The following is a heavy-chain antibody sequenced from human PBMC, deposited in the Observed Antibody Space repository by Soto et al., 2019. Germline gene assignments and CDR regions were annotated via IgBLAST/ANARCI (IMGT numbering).Heavy chain of an antibody. J-gene: IGHJ4*02. CDR1: GVSFRGYY. V-gene: IGHV4-34*01. CDR3: GRVKDIVVVVAATTYYFDY. D-gene: IGHD2-15*01. Sequence: PSETQSLTSAVYGVSFRGYYWSWIRQPPGKGLEWIGEINHSGSTNYNPSLKSRVTISVDTSKNQFSLKLSSVTAADTAVYYCGRVKDIVVVVAATTYYFDYWGQGTRVTVSS. CDR2: INHSGST.